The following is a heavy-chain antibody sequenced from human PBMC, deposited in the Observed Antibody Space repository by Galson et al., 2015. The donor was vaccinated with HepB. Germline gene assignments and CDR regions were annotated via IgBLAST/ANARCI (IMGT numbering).Heavy chain of an antibody. CDR3: ARDLGYYDSSGYYYSLDY. CDR2: ISAYNGNT. V-gene: IGHV1-18*01. D-gene: IGHD3-22*01. Sequence: QSGAEVKKPGASVKVSCKASGYTFTSYGISWVRQAPGQGLEWMGWISAYNGNTNYAQKLQGRVTMTTDTSTSTAYMELRSLRSDDTAVYYCARDLGYYDSSGYYYSLDYWGQGTLVTVSS. J-gene: IGHJ4*02. CDR1: GYTFTSYG.